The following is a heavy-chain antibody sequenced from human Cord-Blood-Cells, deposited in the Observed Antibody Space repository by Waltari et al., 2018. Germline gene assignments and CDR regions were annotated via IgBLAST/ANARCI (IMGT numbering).Heavy chain of an antibody. D-gene: IGHD7-27*01. Sequence: QVQLVESGGGVVQPGRSLRLSCAASGFTFSSYGMHWVRQAPGKGLGWVAVIWYDGNNKYYANSVKGRFTITRDNSKNTLYLQMNSLRAEDTAVYYCARGRLLGIYAFDIWGQGTMVTVSS. CDR2: IWYDGNNK. CDR3: ARGRLLGIYAFDI. J-gene: IGHJ3*02. V-gene: IGHV3-33*01. CDR1: GFTFSSYG.